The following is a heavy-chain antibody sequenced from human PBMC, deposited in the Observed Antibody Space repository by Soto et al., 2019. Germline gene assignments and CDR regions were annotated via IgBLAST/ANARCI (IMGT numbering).Heavy chain of an antibody. CDR3: TTVTTVDYYFDY. D-gene: IGHD4-17*01. J-gene: IGHJ4*02. CDR2: IRKKTNSYTT. CDR1: GLTFSDRY. V-gene: IGHV3-72*01. Sequence: GGSLRLSCAASGLTFSDRYMDWVRQAPGKGLEWVGRIRKKTNSYTTEYAASVKGRFIISRDNSTNSLYLQMSSLKTEDTAVYYCTTVTTVDYYFDYWGQGTLVTVSS.